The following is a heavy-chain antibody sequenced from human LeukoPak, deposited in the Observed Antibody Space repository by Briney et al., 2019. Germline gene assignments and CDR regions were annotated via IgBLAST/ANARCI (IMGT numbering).Heavy chain of an antibody. D-gene: IGHD3-22*01. V-gene: IGHV3-66*01. J-gene: IGHJ3*01. CDR2: IYSGGST. CDR1: GFTVSSNY. Sequence: GGSLRLSCAASGFTVSSNYMSWVRQAPGKGLEWVSFIYSGGSTDYADSVKGRFTISRDNSKNTLYLQMNSLRAEDTAVYYCARDRPSTYYYDSSGYGAFDFWGQGTMVTVSS. CDR3: ARDRPSTYYYDSSGYGAFDF.